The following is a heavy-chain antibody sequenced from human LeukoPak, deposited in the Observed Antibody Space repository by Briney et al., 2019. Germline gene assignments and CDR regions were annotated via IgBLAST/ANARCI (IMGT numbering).Heavy chain of an antibody. D-gene: IGHD3-22*01. CDR2: IKSKTDGGTT. CDR3: TTDDSSGYYGY. V-gene: IGHV3-15*01. J-gene: IGHJ4*02. Sequence: GGSLRLSCAASGFTFSSYAMSWVRQAPGKGLEWVGRIKSKTDGGTTDYAAPVKGRFTISRDDSKNTLYLQMNSLKTEDTAVYYCTTDDSSGYYGYWGQGTLVTVSS. CDR1: GFTFSSYA.